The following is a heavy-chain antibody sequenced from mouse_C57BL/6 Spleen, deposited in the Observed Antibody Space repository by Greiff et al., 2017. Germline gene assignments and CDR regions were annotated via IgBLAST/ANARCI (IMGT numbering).Heavy chain of an antibody. D-gene: IGHD2-4*01. J-gene: IGHJ2*01. CDR3: ASQRDYGLFDY. CDR1: GYTFTDYY. Sequence: QVQLQQSGAELVRPGASVKLSCKASGYTFTDYYINWVKQRPGQGLEWIARIYPGSGNTYYNEKFKGKATLTAEKSSSTAYMQLSSLTSEDSAVYFCASQRDYGLFDYWGQGTTLTVSS. CDR2: IYPGSGNT. V-gene: IGHV1-76*01.